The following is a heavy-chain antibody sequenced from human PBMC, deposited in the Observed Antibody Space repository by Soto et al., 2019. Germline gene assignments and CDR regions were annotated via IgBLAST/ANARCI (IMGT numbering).Heavy chain of an antibody. Sequence: PSETLSLTCTVSGGSISSGDYAMSWFRQAPGKGLECIGYIYHSGSTYYNPSLKSRVTISVDRSKNQFSLKLSSVTAADTAVYYCARRGAAAGKTIFDSWGQGALVTVSS. V-gene: IGHV4-30-2*01. D-gene: IGHD6-13*01. CDR2: IYHSGST. J-gene: IGHJ4*02. CDR1: GGSISSGDYA. CDR3: ARRGAAAGKTIFDS.